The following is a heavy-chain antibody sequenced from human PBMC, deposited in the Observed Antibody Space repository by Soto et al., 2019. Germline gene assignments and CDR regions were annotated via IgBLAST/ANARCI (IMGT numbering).Heavy chain of an antibody. J-gene: IGHJ4*02. D-gene: IGHD1-20*01. CDR1: GFTFSSFE. CDR2: ISSSGSTI. CDR3: ARVAAYDNRNDGFDY. Sequence: AGGSLRLSCAASGFTFSSFEIHWVRQAPGKGLEWVSYISSSGSTIYYAESVKGRFTISRDNAKNSLCLQMISLRAEDTAVYYCARVAAYDNRNDGFDYWGQGTLVTVSS. V-gene: IGHV3-48*03.